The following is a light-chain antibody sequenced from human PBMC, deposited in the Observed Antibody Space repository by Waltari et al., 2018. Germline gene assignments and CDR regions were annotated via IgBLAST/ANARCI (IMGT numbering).Light chain of an antibody. CDR2: GNP. V-gene: IGLV1-40*01. CDR1: SSNPGADYD. Sequence: QSVLTQPPSVSGAPGQRVTISCTGSSSNPGADYDVHWSQHLPGTAPKLLIYGNPIRPSGVPDRFSGSKSGTSASLAITGLQADDEADYYCQSYDSSLSASVFGGGTKLTVL. CDR3: QSYDSSLSASV. J-gene: IGLJ2*01.